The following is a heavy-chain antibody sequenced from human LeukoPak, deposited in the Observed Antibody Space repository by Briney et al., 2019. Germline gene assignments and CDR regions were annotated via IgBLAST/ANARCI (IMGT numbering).Heavy chain of an antibody. V-gene: IGHV4-59*12. CDR3: ARGPHCSSTSCYSEYFHH. J-gene: IGHJ1*01. CDR2: ISYSGSP. D-gene: IGHD2-2*01. CDR1: GGSISPYY. Sequence: PSETLSLTCTVSGGSISPYYWSWIRQPPGKGLEWIGYISYSGSPYYNPSLKSRVTISVDTSRNQFSLKLSSVTAADTAVYYCARGPHCSSTSCYSEYFHHWGQGTLVTVSS.